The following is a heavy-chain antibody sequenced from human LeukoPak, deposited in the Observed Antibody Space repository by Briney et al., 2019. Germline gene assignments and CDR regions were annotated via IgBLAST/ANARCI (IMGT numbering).Heavy chain of an antibody. CDR3: ARVRVRTHYYYYMDV. CDR1: GFTFSSYG. V-gene: IGHV3-33*01. D-gene: IGHD1-14*01. J-gene: IGHJ6*03. Sequence: GRSLRLSCAASGFTFSSYGMHWVRQAPGKGLEWVAVIWYDGSNKYYADSVKGRFTISRDNSKNTLYLQMNSLRAEDTAVYYCARVRVRTHYYYYMDVWGKGTTVTVSS. CDR2: IWYDGSNK.